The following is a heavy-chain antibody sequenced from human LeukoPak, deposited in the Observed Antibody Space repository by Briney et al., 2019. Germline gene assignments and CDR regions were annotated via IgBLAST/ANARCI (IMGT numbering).Heavy chain of an antibody. CDR3: ARDLDSGSYNWFDP. CDR1: GGTFISYA. CDR2: IIPILGIA. V-gene: IGHV1-69*04. Sequence: SVKVSCKASGGTFISYAISWVRQAPGQGLEWMGRIIPILGIANYAQKFQGRVTITADKSTSTAYMELSSLRSEDTAVYYCARDLDSGSYNWFDPWGQGTLVTVSS. D-gene: IGHD1-26*01. J-gene: IGHJ5*02.